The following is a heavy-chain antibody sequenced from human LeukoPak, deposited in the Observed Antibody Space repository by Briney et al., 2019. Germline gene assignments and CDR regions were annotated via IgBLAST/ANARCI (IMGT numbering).Heavy chain of an antibody. D-gene: IGHD1-1*01. V-gene: IGHV3-48*01. CDR3: AKVANNWNDINNWFDP. Sequence: GGSLRLSCAASGFTFSSYSINWVRQAPGKGLEWLSYISSTGSTISYADSVKGRFTISRDNSKNTLYLQMNSLRAEDTAIYYCAKVANNWNDINNWFDPWGQGTLVTVSS. CDR1: GFTFSSYS. CDR2: ISSTGSTI. J-gene: IGHJ5*02.